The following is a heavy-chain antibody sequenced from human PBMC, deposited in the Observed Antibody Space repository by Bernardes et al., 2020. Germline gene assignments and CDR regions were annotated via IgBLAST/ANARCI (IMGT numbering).Heavy chain of an antibody. Sequence: SGPTLLKPTQTLTLTCTFSGFSLSTSGVGVGWIRQPPGKALEWLALIYWDDDKRYSPSLKSRLTITKDTSKNQVVLTMTNMDPVDTATYYCAHDTSAGIAVAGRGAFDIWGQGTMVTVSS. CDR3: AHDTSAGIAVAGRGAFDI. J-gene: IGHJ3*02. D-gene: IGHD6-19*01. CDR2: IYWDDDK. CDR1: GFSLSTSGVG. V-gene: IGHV2-5*02.